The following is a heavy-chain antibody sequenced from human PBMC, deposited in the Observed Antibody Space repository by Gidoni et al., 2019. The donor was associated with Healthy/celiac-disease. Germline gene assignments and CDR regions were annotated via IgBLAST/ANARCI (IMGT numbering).Heavy chain of an antibody. D-gene: IGHD3-22*01. CDR3: ARAAPYYYDSSGYYLADY. V-gene: IGHV1-69*01. CDR1: GGTFSSSA. CDR2: IIPIFGTA. Sequence: QVQLVQSGAEVKKPRSSVKVSCTASGGTFSSSAISWVRQAPGQGLEWMGGIIPIFGTANYAQKFQGRVTITADESTSTAYMELSSLRSEDTAVYYCARAAPYYYDSSGYYLADYWGQGTLVTVSS. J-gene: IGHJ4*02.